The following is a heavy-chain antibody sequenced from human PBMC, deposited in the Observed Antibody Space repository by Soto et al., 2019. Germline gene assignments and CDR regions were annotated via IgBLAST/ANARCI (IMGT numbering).Heavy chain of an antibody. Sequence: GASVKVSCKASGGTFSSYAISWVRQAPGQGLEWMGGIIPIFGTANYAQKFQGRVTITADESTSTAYMELSSPRSEDTAVYYCAREPIYCSGGSCYFDYWGQGTLVTVSS. CDR2: IIPIFGTA. D-gene: IGHD2-15*01. CDR1: GGTFSSYA. CDR3: AREPIYCSGGSCYFDY. J-gene: IGHJ4*02. V-gene: IGHV1-69*13.